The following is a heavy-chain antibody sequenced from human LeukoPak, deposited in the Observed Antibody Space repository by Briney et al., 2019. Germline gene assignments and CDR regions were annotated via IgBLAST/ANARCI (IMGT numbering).Heavy chain of an antibody. V-gene: IGHV4-59*12. J-gene: IGHJ6*03. CDR1: GGSISSYY. CDR3: ARAPSSTTYYYYHMDV. D-gene: IGHD2-2*01. Sequence: SETLSLTCTVSGGSISSYYWSWIRQPPGKGLEWIGYIYYSGSTNYNPSLKSRVNISVDTSKNQFSLKLTSVTAADTAVYYCARAPSSTTYYYYHMDVWGKGTTVTVSS. CDR2: IYYSGST.